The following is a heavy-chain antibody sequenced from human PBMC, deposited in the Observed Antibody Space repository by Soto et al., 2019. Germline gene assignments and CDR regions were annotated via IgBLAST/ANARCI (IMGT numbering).Heavy chain of an antibody. CDR1: GYTFTSYY. CDR3: ARDDSSGWYCDY. J-gene: IGHJ4*02. V-gene: IGHV1-46*01. CDR2: INPSGGST. Sequence: QVQLVQSGAEVKKPGASVKVSCKTSGYTFTSYYMHWVRQAPGQGLEWMGIINPSGGSTSYAQKFQGRVTMTRDTSTSTVYMELSSLRSEDTAVYYCARDDSSGWYCDYWGQGTLVTVSS. D-gene: IGHD6-19*01.